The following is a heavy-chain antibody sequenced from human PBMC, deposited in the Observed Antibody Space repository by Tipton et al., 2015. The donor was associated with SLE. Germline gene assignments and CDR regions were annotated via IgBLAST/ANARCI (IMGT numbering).Heavy chain of an antibody. CDR3: ARHLTNPDAFDI. J-gene: IGHJ3*02. CDR1: GGSISSSSYY. D-gene: IGHD4-11*01. CDR2: IYYSGST. V-gene: IGHV4-39*07. Sequence: TLSLTCTVSGGSISSSSYYWGWIRQPPGKGLEWIGSIYYSGSTYHNPSLKSRVTISVDTSKNQFSLKLSSVTAADTAVYYCARHLTNPDAFDIWGQGTMVTVSS.